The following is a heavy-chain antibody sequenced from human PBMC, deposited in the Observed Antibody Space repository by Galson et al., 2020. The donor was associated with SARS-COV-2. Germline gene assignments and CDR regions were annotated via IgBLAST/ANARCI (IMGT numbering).Heavy chain of an antibody. CDR3: AHIPPTFLRGYFDD. Sequence: KKSGPTLVKPTQTLKLTCTFSGFSLSTSGAGEGWRRETPGKAMEWLANISWDDVKRYSPSLKSRLTITKDTSKNQVVLTMTNMDPVDTATYYCAHIPPTFLRGYFDDWGQGTLVTVSS. CDR2: ISWDDVK. V-gene: IGHV2-5*02. CDR1: GFSLSTSGAG. D-gene: IGHD3-16*01. J-gene: IGHJ4*02.